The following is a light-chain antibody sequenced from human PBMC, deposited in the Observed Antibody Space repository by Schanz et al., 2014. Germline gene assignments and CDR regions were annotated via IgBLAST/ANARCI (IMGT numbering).Light chain of an antibody. CDR1: SSSIGAGYD. Sequence: QSVLTQPPSVSGAPGQRVTISCTGSSSSIGAGYDVHWYQQLPGTAPQVLIYGNSNRPSGVPDRFSASKSATSASLAISGLQSEDEADYYCAAWVDSLNGLWVFGGGTKLTVL. CDR3: AAWVDSLNGLWV. V-gene: IGLV1-40*01. CDR2: GNS. J-gene: IGLJ3*02.